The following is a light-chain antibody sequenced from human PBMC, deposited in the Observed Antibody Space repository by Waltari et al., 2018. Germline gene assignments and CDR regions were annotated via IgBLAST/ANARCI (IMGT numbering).Light chain of an antibody. CDR2: DVS. CDR1: SSDVGGYNY. J-gene: IGLJ3*02. CDR3: CSYAGRYTWV. V-gene: IGLV2-11*01. Sequence: QSALTQPHSVSGSPGQSVTISCTGTSSDVGGYNYVAWYQQHPGKAPKLLIYDVSKRPSGVPDRFSGSKSGNTASLTISGLQAEDEADYYCCSYAGRYTWVFGGGTKLTVL.